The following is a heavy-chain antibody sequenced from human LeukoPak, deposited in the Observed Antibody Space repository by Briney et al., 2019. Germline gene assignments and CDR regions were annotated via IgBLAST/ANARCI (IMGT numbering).Heavy chain of an antibody. CDR2: ISSSASTI. D-gene: IGHD1-26*01. CDR3: ARAFTEIVGATGLVGGGDAFDI. CDR1: GFTFSDYY. Sequence: PGGSLRLSCAASGFTFSDYYMSWVRQAPGKGLEWVSYISSSASTIYYADSVKGRFTISRDNAKNSLYLKMNSLRAEDTAVYYCARAFTEIVGATGLVGGGDAFDIWGQGTMVTVSS. V-gene: IGHV3-11*01. J-gene: IGHJ3*02.